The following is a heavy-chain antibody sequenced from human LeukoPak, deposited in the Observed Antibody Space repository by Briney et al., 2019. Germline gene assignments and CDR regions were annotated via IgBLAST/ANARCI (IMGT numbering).Heavy chain of an antibody. J-gene: IGHJ4*02. CDR3: AKGPLIEVAGTTWDY. V-gene: IGHV3-23*01. CDR2: ISGSGGST. D-gene: IGHD6-19*01. CDR1: GLTFSSYA. Sequence: PGGSLRLSCAATGLTFSSYAMTWVRQAGKGLEWVSAISGSGGSTYYADSVKGRFSISRDNSKNTLYLQMNSLRAEDTAVYYCAKGPLIEVAGTTWDYWGQGTLVTVSP.